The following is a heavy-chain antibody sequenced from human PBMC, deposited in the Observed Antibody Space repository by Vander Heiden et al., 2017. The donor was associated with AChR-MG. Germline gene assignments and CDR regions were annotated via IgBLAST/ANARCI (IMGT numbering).Heavy chain of an antibody. Sequence: QLVESGGGVVQPGGSLRLSCAASGITFSSYGMHWVRQAPGKGLEWVALIQSDGSNKYYADSVKGRFTISRDNSKNTLYLQMNSLRAEDTAVYYCAKDQWVYGGNSHPDYWGQGTLVTVSS. D-gene: IGHD4-17*01. J-gene: IGHJ4*02. CDR2: IQSDGSNK. CDR1: GITFSSYG. V-gene: IGHV3-30*02. CDR3: AKDQWVYGGNSHPDY.